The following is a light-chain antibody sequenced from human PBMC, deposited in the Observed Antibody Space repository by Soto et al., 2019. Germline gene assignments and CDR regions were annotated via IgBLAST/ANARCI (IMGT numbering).Light chain of an antibody. J-gene: IGKJ4*01. CDR2: EAS. Sequence: IVLTQSTGTPSLSPGERATLSCRVSQRLTNNYFAWYQQKPGQPPRPLIYEASNRATGIPARFSGSGSGTDFTLTISSLEPEDFAVYYCQQRNNWPLTFGGGTKVDI. V-gene: IGKV3-11*01. CDR1: QRLTNNY. CDR3: QQRNNWPLT.